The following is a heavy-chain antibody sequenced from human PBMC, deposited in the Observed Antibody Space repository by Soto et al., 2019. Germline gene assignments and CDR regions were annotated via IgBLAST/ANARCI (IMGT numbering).Heavy chain of an antibody. CDR3: ARPPTANLDAFEI. D-gene: IGHD7-27*01. CDR1: GGSISSRSYY. V-gene: IGHV4-39*01. J-gene: IGHJ3*02. CDR2: IYYSGLS. Sequence: QLLLQESGPGLVKPSETLSLTCTVSGGSISSRSYYWGWIRQPPGKGLEWIASIYYSGLSYYNPSLKSRASISADTSKNQFSLKLNSVTAADTAVYYCARPPTANLDAFEIWGQGTQVTVSS.